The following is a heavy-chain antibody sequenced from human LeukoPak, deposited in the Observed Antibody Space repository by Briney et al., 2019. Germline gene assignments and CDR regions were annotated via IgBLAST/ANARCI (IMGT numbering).Heavy chain of an antibody. CDR3: AKRDIGTYYH. J-gene: IGHJ5*02. CDR1: GFTFSSYD. Sequence: WGSLRLSCAAPGFTFSSYDMSWVRQAPGKGLEWVSDISGSGDTTYYADSVKGRFTISRDNSKNTLYLQINSLRAEDTAVYYCAKRDIGTYYHWGQGTLVTVSS. D-gene: IGHD1-26*01. CDR2: ISGSGDTT. V-gene: IGHV3-23*01.